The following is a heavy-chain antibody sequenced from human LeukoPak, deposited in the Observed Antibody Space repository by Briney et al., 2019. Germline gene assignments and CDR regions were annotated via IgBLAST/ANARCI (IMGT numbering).Heavy chain of an antibody. CDR3: WSVCTNGLCQEY. Sequence: SETLSLTCSVSAGSISSSSYYWAWIRQPPGKGLEWIGSLYYSGSTYYHPSLKSRVTISVDTSKNQFSLQLSSVTAADTAVYYCWSVCTNGLCQEYWGQGTLVTVSS. D-gene: IGHD2-8*01. J-gene: IGHJ4*02. CDR2: LYYSGST. V-gene: IGHV4-39*01. CDR1: AGSISSSSYY.